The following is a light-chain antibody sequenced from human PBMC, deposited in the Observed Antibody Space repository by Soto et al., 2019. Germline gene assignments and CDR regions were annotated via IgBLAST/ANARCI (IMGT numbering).Light chain of an antibody. Sequence: PPASVSGSPGQSITISCTGTSSDVGGYNSVSWYQQHPGKAPKLMIYNVSNRPSGVSNRFSGSKSGNTASLTISGLQAEDEADYYCSSYTSSSTYVFGTGTKVTVL. CDR3: SSYTSSSTYV. V-gene: IGLV2-14*01. CDR1: SSDVGGYNS. J-gene: IGLJ1*01. CDR2: NVS.